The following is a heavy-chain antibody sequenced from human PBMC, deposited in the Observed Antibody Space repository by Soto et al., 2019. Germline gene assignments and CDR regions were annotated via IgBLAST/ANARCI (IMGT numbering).Heavy chain of an antibody. D-gene: IGHD3-10*01. V-gene: IGHV3-7*03. J-gene: IGHJ4*02. CDR1: GFTFSNYW. Sequence: GGSLRLSFAASGFTFSNYWMTWVRQAPGKGLEWVANIIKDGNEKSYVDSVKGRFTISRDNAKNSLYLEMNNLRVEDTAVYYCARDWGGLGYWGQGTLVTVSS. CDR2: IIKDGNEK. CDR3: ARDWGGLGY.